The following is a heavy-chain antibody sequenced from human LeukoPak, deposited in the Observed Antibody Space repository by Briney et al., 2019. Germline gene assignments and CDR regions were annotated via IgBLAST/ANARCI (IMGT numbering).Heavy chain of an antibody. D-gene: IGHD6-6*01. V-gene: IGHV1-2*02. CDR1: AYTFTGYY. CDR3: ARYLAAPYDAFDI. CDR2: INANSGGT. J-gene: IGHJ3*02. Sequence: ASVKVSCKASAYTFTGYYMHWVRQAPGQGLEWMGWINANSGGTIYGQRFQGSVTMTRDMSVSTVYMELSRLRSDDTGVYYCARYLAAPYDAFDIWGQGTRVSVFS.